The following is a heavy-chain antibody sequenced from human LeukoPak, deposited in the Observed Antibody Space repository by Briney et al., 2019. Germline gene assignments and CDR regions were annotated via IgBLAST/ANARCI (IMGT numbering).Heavy chain of an antibody. V-gene: IGHV3-21*01. D-gene: IGHD3-16*01. Sequence: GGSLRLSCAASGFTFSSYSMNWVRQAPGKGLEWVSSISSSSSYIYYADSVKGRFTVSRDNAKNSLYLQMNSLRAEDTAVYYCARDKASVWRPFDYWGQGTLVTVSS. CDR1: GFTFSSYS. J-gene: IGHJ4*02. CDR2: ISSSSSYI. CDR3: ARDKASVWRPFDY.